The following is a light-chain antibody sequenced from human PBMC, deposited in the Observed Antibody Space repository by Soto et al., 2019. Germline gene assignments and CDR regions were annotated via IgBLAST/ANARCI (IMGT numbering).Light chain of an antibody. Sequence: QSVLTQPASVSGSPGQSITISCTGSSSDIGDYNYVSWYQQCPGKAPRLVIYDVNNRPSGVSNRFSGSKSGNTASLTISGLQAEDEADYYCSSYTSSSTVGIFGGGTKVTVL. CDR1: SSDIGDYNY. J-gene: IGLJ2*01. CDR2: DVN. V-gene: IGLV2-14*01. CDR3: SSYTSSSTVGI.